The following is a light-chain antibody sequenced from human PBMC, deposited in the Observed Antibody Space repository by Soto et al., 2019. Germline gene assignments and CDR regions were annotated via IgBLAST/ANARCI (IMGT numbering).Light chain of an antibody. J-gene: IGKJ1*01. CDR2: GAS. Sequence: EIVLTQSPGTLSLSQGERATLSFRASQSVGRSFLAWYQQKPGQAPRLLIFGASTRATGIPDRFSGSGSGTDFTLTISSLEPEDFAVYYCQQYGSSGTFGQGTKVDIK. CDR3: QQYGSSGT. V-gene: IGKV3-20*01. CDR1: QSVGRSF.